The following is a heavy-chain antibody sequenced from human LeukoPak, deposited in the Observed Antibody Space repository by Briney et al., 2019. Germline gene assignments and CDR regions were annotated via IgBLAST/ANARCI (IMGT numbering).Heavy chain of an antibody. CDR2: IIPMFDTQ. CDR1: GGNFRNYA. CDR3: ATEFNYSLDD. Sequence: ALKVSCKASGGNFRNYAVSWVRQAPGQGREWMGRIIPMFDTQNHAQKFQGRVTIFADKSTGTLYINLTSLTADDTAVYYCATEFNYSLDDWGQGNLVTVSS. D-gene: IGHD2-21*01. J-gene: IGHJ4*02. V-gene: IGHV1-69*06.